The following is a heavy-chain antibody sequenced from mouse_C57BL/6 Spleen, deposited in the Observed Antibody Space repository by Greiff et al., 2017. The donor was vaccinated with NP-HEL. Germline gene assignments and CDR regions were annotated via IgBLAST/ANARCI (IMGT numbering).Heavy chain of an antibody. V-gene: IGHV1-26*01. CDR3: AREGYYGSGAWFAY. D-gene: IGHD1-1*01. CDR1: GYTFTDYY. CDR2: INPNNGGT. Sequence: EVQLQQSGPELVKPGASVKISCKASGYTFTDYYMNWVKQSHGKSLEWIGDINPNNGGTSYNQKFKGKATLTVDKSSSTAYMELRSLTSEDSAVYYCAREGYYGSGAWFAYWGQGTLVTVSA. J-gene: IGHJ3*01.